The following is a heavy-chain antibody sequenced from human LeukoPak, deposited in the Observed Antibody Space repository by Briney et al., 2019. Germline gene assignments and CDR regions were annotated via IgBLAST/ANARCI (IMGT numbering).Heavy chain of an antibody. CDR2: ISYDGSNK. V-gene: IGHV3-30*03. J-gene: IGHJ4*02. Sequence: SGGSLRLSCAASRFTFSSYGMHWVRQAPGKGLEWVAVISYDGSNKYYADSVKGRFTISRDNAKNSLYLQMNSLRAEDTAVYYCARNQRGVAAAIDYWGQGTLVTVSS. D-gene: IGHD6-13*01. CDR3: ARNQRGVAAAIDY. CDR1: RFTFSSYG.